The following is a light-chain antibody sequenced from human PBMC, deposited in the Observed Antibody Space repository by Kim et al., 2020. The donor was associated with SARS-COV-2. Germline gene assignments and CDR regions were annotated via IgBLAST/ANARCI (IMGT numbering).Light chain of an antibody. V-gene: IGLV2-14*03. CDR2: DVS. CDR1: SSDVDGYNY. Sequence: QSALTQPASVSGSPGQSITISCTGTSSDVDGYNYVSWYQQHPGKAPKLMIYDVSNRPSGVSNRFSGSKSGNTASLTISGLQAEDEADYYCSSYTSSSTRVFGGGTQLTVL. J-gene: IGLJ3*02. CDR3: SSYTSSSTRV.